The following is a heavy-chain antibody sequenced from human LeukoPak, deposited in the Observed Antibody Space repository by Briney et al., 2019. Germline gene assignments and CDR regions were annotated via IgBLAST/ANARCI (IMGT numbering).Heavy chain of an antibody. CDR1: GFTFSSYW. D-gene: IGHD5-24*01. J-gene: IGHJ4*02. Sequence: GGSLRLSCVDSGFTFSSYWMTWVRQAPGKGLELVANIKQDGSEKNYVDSVKGRFTISRDNAKNSLYLQMSSLRAEDTAVYYCARDRGWLQFDYWGQGTLVTVSS. V-gene: IGHV3-7*01. CDR2: IKQDGSEK. CDR3: ARDRGWLQFDY.